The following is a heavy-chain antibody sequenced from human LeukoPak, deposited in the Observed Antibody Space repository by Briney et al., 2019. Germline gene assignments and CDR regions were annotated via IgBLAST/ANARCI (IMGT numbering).Heavy chain of an antibody. D-gene: IGHD2-15*01. CDR3: ARDLDCSGGSCSYYFDY. V-gene: IGHV3-33*01. Sequence: PGGSLRLSRAASGFTFSSYGMHWVRQAPGKGLEWVAVIWYDGSNKYYADSVKGRFTISRDNSKNTLYLQMNSLRAEDTAVYYCARDLDCSGGSCSYYFDYWGQGTLVTVSS. J-gene: IGHJ4*02. CDR1: GFTFSSYG. CDR2: IWYDGSNK.